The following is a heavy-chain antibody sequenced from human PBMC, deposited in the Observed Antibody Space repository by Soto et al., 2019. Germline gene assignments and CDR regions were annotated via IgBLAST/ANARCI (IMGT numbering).Heavy chain of an antibody. CDR2: IIPVFGPA. CDR1: GGTFSNYA. J-gene: IGHJ3*01. D-gene: IGHD1-26*01. Sequence: QVQLVQSGAEVEKPGSSVKVSCKVSGGTFSNYALSWVRQAPGQGLEWMGGIIPVFGPAHYAQKFQGRVTITADESTSTAYVELSSLRSEDTAVYYCARAGTGSYLNAFDVWGQGTMVTVSS. CDR3: ARAGTGSYLNAFDV. V-gene: IGHV1-69*01.